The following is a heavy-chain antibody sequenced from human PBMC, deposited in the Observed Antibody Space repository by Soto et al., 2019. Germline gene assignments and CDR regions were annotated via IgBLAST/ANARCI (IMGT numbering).Heavy chain of an antibody. Sequence: QVQLVQSGAEVKKPGSSVKVSCKASGGTFSSYTISWVRQAPGQGLEWMGRIIPILGIANYAQKFQGRVTITAYKSTSTAYMGLSSLRSEDTAVYYCASRYDSSDYWGQGTLVTVSS. J-gene: IGHJ4*02. CDR3: ASRYDSSDY. CDR1: GGTFSSYT. CDR2: IIPILGIA. D-gene: IGHD3-22*01. V-gene: IGHV1-69*02.